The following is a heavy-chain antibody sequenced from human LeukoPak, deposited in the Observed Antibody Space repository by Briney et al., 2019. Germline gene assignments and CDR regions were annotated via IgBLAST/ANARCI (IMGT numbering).Heavy chain of an antibody. CDR1: GDFISSHY. Sequence: SETLSLTCTVSGDFISSHYWSWIRQPAGKGLEWIGRLYSSESTTFNPSLKSRGTISVDKSKNQFSLKLSSVTAADTAVYYCARDGRDNSGYETGAFDIWGQGTMVIVSS. CDR2: LYSSEST. CDR3: ARDGRDNSGYETGAFDI. D-gene: IGHD5-12*01. V-gene: IGHV4-4*07. J-gene: IGHJ3*02.